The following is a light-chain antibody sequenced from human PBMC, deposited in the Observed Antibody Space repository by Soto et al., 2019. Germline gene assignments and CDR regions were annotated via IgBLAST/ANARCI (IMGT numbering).Light chain of an antibody. V-gene: IGKV3-15*01. Sequence: EIVMTQSPATLSVSPGERATLSCRASQSVSSNLAWYQQKPGQAPRLLIYGASTRATGIPARFSGSGSGTEFTLTISSLQSEDFAVYYCQQYDESPLTFGGGTKVEIK. CDR1: QSVSSN. CDR2: GAS. CDR3: QQYDESPLT. J-gene: IGKJ4*01.